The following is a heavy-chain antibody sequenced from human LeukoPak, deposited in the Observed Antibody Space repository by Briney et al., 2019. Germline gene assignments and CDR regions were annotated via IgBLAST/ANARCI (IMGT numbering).Heavy chain of an antibody. CDR3: ATDGGPEDY. D-gene: IGHD6-25*01. Sequence: GGSLRLSCAASGFTFSSYAMSWVRQAPGKGLEWVSSISSRSTYIYYADSLKDRFTISRVNARNSLYLQMDSLGVEDTAVYYCATDGGPEDYWGQGTLVTVSS. V-gene: IGHV3-21*01. CDR1: GFTFSSYA. CDR2: ISSRSTYI. J-gene: IGHJ4*02.